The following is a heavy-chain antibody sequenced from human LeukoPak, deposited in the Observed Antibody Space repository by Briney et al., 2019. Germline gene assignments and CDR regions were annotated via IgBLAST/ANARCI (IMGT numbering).Heavy chain of an antibody. J-gene: IGHJ5*02. V-gene: IGHV1-46*01. Sequence: ASVKVSCKASGFTFTSYYMHWVRQAPGQGLEWMGIINPSGGSTSYAQKFQGRVTMTRDTSTSTVYMELSSLRSEDTAVYYCARAMYYDFWSGYYTKGTWFDPWGQGTLVTVSS. CDR2: INPSGGST. CDR1: GFTFTSYY. CDR3: ARAMYYDFWSGYYTKGTWFDP. D-gene: IGHD3-3*01.